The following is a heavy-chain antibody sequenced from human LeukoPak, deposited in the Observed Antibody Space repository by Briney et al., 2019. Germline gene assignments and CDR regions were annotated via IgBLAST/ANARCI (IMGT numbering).Heavy chain of an antibody. J-gene: IGHJ3*02. CDR3: ARDKAAGSYYGSAFDN. V-gene: IGHV3-7*01. Sequence: GGSLRLSCAASGFTFSDYYMSWVRQAPGKGLEWVANIKEDGSEKYYADSVRGRFSISRDNAKNSLYLQMNSLRAEDTAVYYCARDKAAGSYYGSAFDNWGQGTMVTVSS. CDR1: GFTFSDYY. D-gene: IGHD1-26*01. CDR2: IKEDGSEK.